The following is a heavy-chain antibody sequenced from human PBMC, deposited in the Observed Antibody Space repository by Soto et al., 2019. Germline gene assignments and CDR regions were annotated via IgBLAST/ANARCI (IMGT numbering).Heavy chain of an antibody. CDR2: IYSGGST. Sequence: EVQLVESGGGLVQPGGSLRLSCAASGFTVSSNYMSWVRQAPGKGLEWVSVIYSGGSTYYADSVKGRFTISRHNSKNTLYLQMNSLRAEDTAVYYCARDSGIYGDYPYYYMDVWGKGTTVTVSS. CDR1: GFTVSSNY. J-gene: IGHJ6*03. CDR3: ARDSGIYGDYPYYYMDV. V-gene: IGHV3-53*04. D-gene: IGHD4-17*01.